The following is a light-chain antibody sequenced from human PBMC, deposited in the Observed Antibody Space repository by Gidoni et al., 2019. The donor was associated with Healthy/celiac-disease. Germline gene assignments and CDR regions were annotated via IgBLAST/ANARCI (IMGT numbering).Light chain of an antibody. Sequence: QSVLTQPPPVSGAPGQRVTISCTGSSSNIGAGYDVHWYQQLPGTAPKLPIYGNSNRPSGVPDRFSGSKSGTSASLAITGLQAEDEADYYCQSYDSSLSANYVFGTGTKVTVL. CDR3: QSYDSSLSANYV. V-gene: IGLV1-40*01. J-gene: IGLJ1*01. CDR1: SSNIGAGYD. CDR2: GNS.